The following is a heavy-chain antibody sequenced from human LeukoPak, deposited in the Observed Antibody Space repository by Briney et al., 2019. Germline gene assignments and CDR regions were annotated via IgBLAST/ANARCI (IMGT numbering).Heavy chain of an antibody. CDR1: GGSVSGNSPSSYY. V-gene: IGHV4-34*01. CDR2: INHSGST. J-gene: IGHJ2*01. CDR3: ARRVLRGYFDL. Sequence: PSETLSLTCTVSGGSVSGNSPSSYYWSWIRQPPGKGLEWIGEINHSGSTNYNPSLKSRVTISVDTSKNQFSLKLSSVTAADTAVYYCARRVLRGYFDLWGRGTLVTVSS.